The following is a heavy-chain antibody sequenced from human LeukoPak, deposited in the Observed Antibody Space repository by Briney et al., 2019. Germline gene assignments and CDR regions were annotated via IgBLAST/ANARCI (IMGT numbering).Heavy chain of an antibody. Sequence: SETLSLTCTVSGGSISSYYWSWIRQPPGKGLEWIRYIYYSGSTNYNPSLKSRVTISVDTSKNQFSLKLSSVTAADTAVYYCARGGSSGYYYFMPLDYWGQGTLVTVSS. V-gene: IGHV4-59*01. D-gene: IGHD3-22*01. J-gene: IGHJ4*02. CDR1: GGSISSYY. CDR3: ARGGSSGYYYFMPLDY. CDR2: IYYSGST.